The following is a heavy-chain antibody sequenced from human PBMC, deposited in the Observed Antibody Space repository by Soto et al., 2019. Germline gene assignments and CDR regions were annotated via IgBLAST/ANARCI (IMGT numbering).Heavy chain of an antibody. J-gene: IGHJ4*02. CDR2: IYYSGST. Sequence: SETLSLTCTVSGGSISSSSYYWSWIRQPPGKGLEWIGYIYYSGSTNYNPSLKSRVTISVDTSKNQFSLKLNSVTAADTAVYYCASRHSSPYFDYWGQGTLVTVSS. CDR1: GGSISSSSYY. V-gene: IGHV4-61*05. D-gene: IGHD6-13*01. CDR3: ASRHSSPYFDY.